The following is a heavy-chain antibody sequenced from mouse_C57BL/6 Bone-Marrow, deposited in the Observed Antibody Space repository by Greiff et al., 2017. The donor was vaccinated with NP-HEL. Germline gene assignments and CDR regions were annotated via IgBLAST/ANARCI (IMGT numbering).Heavy chain of an antibody. D-gene: IGHD3-3*01. CDR1: GFTFSSYA. CDR2: ISDGGSYT. Sequence: EVQLVESGGGLVKPGGSLKLSCAASGFTFSSYAMSWVRQTPEKRLEWVATISDGGSYTYYPDNVKGRFTISRDNAKNNLYLQMSHLKSRHTAMYYCAGVRAKFFDYWGQGTTLTVSS. J-gene: IGHJ2*01. CDR3: AGVRAKFFDY. V-gene: IGHV5-4*01.